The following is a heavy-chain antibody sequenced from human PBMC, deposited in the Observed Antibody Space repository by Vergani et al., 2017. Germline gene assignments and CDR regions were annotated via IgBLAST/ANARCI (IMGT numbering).Heavy chain of an antibody. CDR3: ATRGSRAIPDFDY. CDR2: IKQDGSEK. Sequence: EVQLVESGGGLVQPGGSLRLSCAASGFTFSSYWMSWVRQAPGKGLGWVANIKQDGSEKYYVDSVKGRFTISRDNSKNTLYLQMNSLRAEDTAVYYCATRGSRAIPDFDYWGQGTLVTVSS. V-gene: IGHV3-7*03. CDR1: GFTFSSYW. D-gene: IGHD3-16*01. J-gene: IGHJ4*02.